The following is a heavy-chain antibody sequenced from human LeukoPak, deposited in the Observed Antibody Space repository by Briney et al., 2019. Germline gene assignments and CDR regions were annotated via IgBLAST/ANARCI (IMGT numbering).Heavy chain of an antibody. CDR1: GGTFSSYA. CDR3: ARGRGGLLWFGEFNS. J-gene: IGHJ4*02. CDR2: YIPIFGTA. V-gene: IGHV1-69*06. D-gene: IGHD3-10*01. Sequence: GASVKVSCKASGGTFSSYAISWVRQAPGQGLEWMEGYIPIFGTANYAQKFQGRVTITADKSTSTAYMELSSLRSEDTAVYYCARGRGGLLWFGEFNSWGQGTLVTVSS.